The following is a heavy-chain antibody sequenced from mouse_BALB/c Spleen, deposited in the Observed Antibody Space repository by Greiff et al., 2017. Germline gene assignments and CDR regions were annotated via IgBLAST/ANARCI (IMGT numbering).Heavy chain of an antibody. D-gene: IGHD4-1*01. J-gene: IGHJ2*01. CDR1: GYTFTSYW. CDR3: ARRRTGLFDY. CDR2: INPSTGYT. Sequence: QVQLQQSGAELAKPGASVKMSCKASGYTFTSYWMHWVNQRPGQGLEWIGYINPSTGYTEYNQKFKDKATLTADKSSSTAYMQLSSLTSEDSAVYYCARRRTGLFDYWGQGTTLTVSS. V-gene: IGHV1-7*01.